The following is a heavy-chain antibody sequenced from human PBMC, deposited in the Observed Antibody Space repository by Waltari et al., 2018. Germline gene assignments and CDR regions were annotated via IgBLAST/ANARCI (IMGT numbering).Heavy chain of an antibody. CDR3: ARNQRGWFDAFDI. CDR1: GDSISNNNYY. CDR2: NHYIGDT. Sequence: QLQLQESGPGLVEPSETLSLTCPASGDSISNNNYYWGWIRQPRGTGLQWIGSNHYIGDTYYSSSLKSRVIISVDTSNNQFSLRLTSVTAADTAIYFCARNQRGWFDAFDIWGQGTAVTVSS. J-gene: IGHJ3*02. V-gene: IGHV4-39*07. D-gene: IGHD6-19*01.